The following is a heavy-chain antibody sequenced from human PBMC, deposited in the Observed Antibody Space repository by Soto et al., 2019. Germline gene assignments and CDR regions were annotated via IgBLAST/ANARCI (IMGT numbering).Heavy chain of an antibody. Sequence: PGGSLRLSCTASGFTFGDYAMSWVRQAPGKGLEWVGFIRSKAYGGTTEYAASVKGRFTISRDDSKSIAYLQMNSLKTEDTAVYYCTRSHYDKILFEGGDAPYYYYGMDVWGQGTTVTVSS. D-gene: IGHD3-9*01. CDR2: IRSKAYGGTT. V-gene: IGHV3-49*04. CDR1: GFTFGDYA. J-gene: IGHJ6*02. CDR3: TRSHYDKILFEGGDAPYYYYGMDV.